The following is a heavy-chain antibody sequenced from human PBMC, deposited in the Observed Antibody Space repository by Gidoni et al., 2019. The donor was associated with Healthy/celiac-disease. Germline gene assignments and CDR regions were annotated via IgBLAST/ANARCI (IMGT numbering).Heavy chain of an antibody. CDR3: ARDQSLELGYFDY. J-gene: IGHJ4*02. Sequence: QVQLQESGPGLVKPSQTLSLTCTFSGGSISSGSYYWSWIRQPAGKGLEWIGRIYTSGSTNYNPSLKSRVTMSVDTSKNQFSLKLSSVTAADTAVYYCARDQSLELGYFDYWGQGTLVTVSS. CDR2: IYTSGST. CDR1: GGSISSGSYY. V-gene: IGHV4-61*02. D-gene: IGHD1-26*01.